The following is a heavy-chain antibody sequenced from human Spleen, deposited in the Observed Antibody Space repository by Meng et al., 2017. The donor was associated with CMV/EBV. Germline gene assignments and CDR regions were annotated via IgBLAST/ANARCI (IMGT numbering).Heavy chain of an antibody. Sequence: GESLKISCSASGFTFSNYAMHWVRQAPGKGLEWVSYISSSGGTTYYAGSVKGRFTISRDNAKNSLYLQMSSLRAEDTAVYYCARDRGTYGPLDYWGQGTLVTVSS. D-gene: IGHD4-17*01. CDR2: ISSSGGTT. CDR1: GFTFSNYA. V-gene: IGHV3-48*03. CDR3: ARDRGTYGPLDY. J-gene: IGHJ4*02.